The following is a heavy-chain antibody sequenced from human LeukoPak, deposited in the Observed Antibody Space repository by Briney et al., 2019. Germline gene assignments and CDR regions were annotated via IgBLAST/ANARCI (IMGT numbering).Heavy chain of an antibody. V-gene: IGHV3-30*03. CDR2: ISYDGTNK. Sequence: GGYLRLSCVASGFTFSSYGMHWVRQAPGKGLEWVAVISYDGTNKYYAVSVRGRFTISRDNSKNTLYLQMDSLRTEDTAVYYCARVELYASGWYGSVDYWGQGTLVAVSS. CDR1: GFTFSSYG. CDR3: ARVELYASGWYGSVDY. D-gene: IGHD6-19*01. J-gene: IGHJ4*02.